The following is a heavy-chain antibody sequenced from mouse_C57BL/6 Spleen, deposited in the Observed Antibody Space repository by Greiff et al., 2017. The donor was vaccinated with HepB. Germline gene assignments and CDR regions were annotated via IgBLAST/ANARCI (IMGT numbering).Heavy chain of an antibody. CDR3: ARIYYYGRGPWYFDV. V-gene: IGHV5-16*01. D-gene: IGHD1-1*01. CDR2: INYDGSST. J-gene: IGHJ1*03. Sequence: EVKLMESEGGLVQPGSSMKLSCTASGFTFSDYYMAWVRQVPEKGLEWVANINYDGSSTYYLDSLKSRFIISRDNAKNILYLQMSSLKSEDTATYYCARIYYYGRGPWYFDVWGTGTTVTVSS. CDR1: GFTFSDYY.